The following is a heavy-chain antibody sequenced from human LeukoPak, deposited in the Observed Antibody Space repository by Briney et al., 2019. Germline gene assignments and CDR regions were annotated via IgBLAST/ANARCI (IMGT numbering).Heavy chain of an antibody. D-gene: IGHD2-21*02. V-gene: IGHV3-9*01. J-gene: IGHJ2*01. CDR2: ISWNSGSI. Sequence: GGSLRLSCAASGFTFDDYAMHWVRQAPGKGLEWASGISWNSGSIGYADSVKGRFTISRDNAKNSLYLQMNSLRAEDTALYYCAKEVIYHCGGDCHYWYFDLWGRGTLVTVSS. CDR3: AKEVIYHCGGDCHYWYFDL. CDR1: GFTFDDYA.